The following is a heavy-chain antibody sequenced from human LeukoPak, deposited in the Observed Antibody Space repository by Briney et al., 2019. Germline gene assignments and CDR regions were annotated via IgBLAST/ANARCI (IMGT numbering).Heavy chain of an antibody. Sequence: SETLSLTCTVSGVSISSYYWSWIRQPPGKGLEWIGEINRSGSTNYNSSLSLKSRVTISVDTSKNQFSLKLSSVTAADTAVYYCAVSAAALFDPWGQGTLVTVSS. CDR3: AVSAAALFDP. J-gene: IGHJ5*02. V-gene: IGHV4-34*01. D-gene: IGHD6-6*01. CDR2: INRSGST. CDR1: GVSISSYY.